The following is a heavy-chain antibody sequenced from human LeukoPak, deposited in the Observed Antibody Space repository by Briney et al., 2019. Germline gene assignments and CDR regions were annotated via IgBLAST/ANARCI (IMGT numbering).Heavy chain of an antibody. CDR1: GFPFSTYW. CDR3: ASQSSGLFAY. D-gene: IGHD3-10*01. CDR2: IKKEGSEK. V-gene: IGHV3-7*05. Sequence: GRSLRLSCAASGFPFSTYWMSWVSQAPGKGMEWEANIKKEGSEKYYVDSVKGRFTISRDNAKNSLYLQMNSLRAEDTAVYYCASQSSGLFAYWGQGTLVTVSS. J-gene: IGHJ4*02.